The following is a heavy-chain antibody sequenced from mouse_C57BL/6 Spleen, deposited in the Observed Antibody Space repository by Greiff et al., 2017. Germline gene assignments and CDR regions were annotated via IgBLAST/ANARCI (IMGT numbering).Heavy chain of an antibody. V-gene: IGHV5-6*01. CDR3: ARHWGTGAYFDY. CDR2: ISSGGSYT. J-gene: IGHJ2*01. Sequence: EVKLMESGGDLVKPGGSLKLSCAASGFTFSSYGMSWVRQTPDKRLEWVATISSGGSYTYYPDSVKGRFTISRDNAKNTLYLQMSSLKSEDTAMYYCARHWGTGAYFDYWGQGTTLTVSS. CDR1: GFTFSSYG. D-gene: IGHD4-1*01.